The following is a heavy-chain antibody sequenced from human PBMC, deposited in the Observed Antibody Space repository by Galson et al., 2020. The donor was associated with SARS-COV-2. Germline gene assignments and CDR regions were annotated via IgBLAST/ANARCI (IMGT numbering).Heavy chain of an antibody. V-gene: IGHV4-39*01. CDR3: ARQSIANVLWLEGGEWFAP. D-gene: IGHD3-10*01. Sequence: LETLSLTCIVSGGSVTSRSYFWGWIRQPPGKGLEWIGSSHYSGKVSYTPSLKSRVTISVDTSKNQFSLRLNSVTAADTAVYYCARQSIANVLWLEGGEWFAPWGQGTLVTVSS. J-gene: IGHJ5*02. CDR1: GGSVTSRSYF. CDR2: SHYSGKV.